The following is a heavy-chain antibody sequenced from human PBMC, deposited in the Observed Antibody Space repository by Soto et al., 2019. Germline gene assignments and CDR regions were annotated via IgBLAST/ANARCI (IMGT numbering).Heavy chain of an antibody. CDR1: GGSISSGGYY. CDR3: ARYCTNGVXYNLSYFDY. J-gene: IGHJ4*02. D-gene: IGHD2-8*01. Sequence: QVQLQESGPGLVKPSQTLSLTCTVSGGSISSGGYYWSWIRQHPGKGLEWIGYIYYSGSTYYNPSLKSRVTISVDTSKNQFSLKLSSVTAADTAVYYCARYCTNGVXYNLSYFDYWGQGTLVTVSS. CDR2: IYYSGST. V-gene: IGHV4-31*03.